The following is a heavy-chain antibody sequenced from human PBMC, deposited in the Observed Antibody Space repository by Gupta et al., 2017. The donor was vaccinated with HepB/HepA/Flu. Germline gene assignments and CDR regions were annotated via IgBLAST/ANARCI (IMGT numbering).Heavy chain of an antibody. D-gene: IGHD3-3*01. CDR1: GGTFSTYA. CDR2: IIPVLGKT. CDR3: ARDTNQGVEGFDL. V-gene: IGHV1-69*01. J-gene: IGHJ4*02. Sequence: VELVQSGTEVRKPGSSVKVSCKASGGTFSTYAVSWGRLAPGQGLEWMGGIIPVLGKTDSAQKFQGRLTITADASTSAAYMELSSLTSEDTAFYFCARDTNQGVEGFDLWGQGTLVTVSS.